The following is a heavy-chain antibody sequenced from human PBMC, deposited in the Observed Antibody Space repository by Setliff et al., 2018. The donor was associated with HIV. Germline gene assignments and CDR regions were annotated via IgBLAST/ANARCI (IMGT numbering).Heavy chain of an antibody. CDR1: GYSINTAYY. Sequence: TLSLTCSVSGYSINTAYYWGWIRQSPGKGLEWIGGFHHSGSTHYNPSLKSRVTISGRTSNNQFSLQLTSVTAADTAVYYCARTREYRFGFGLGQFDPWGQGTLVTVSS. D-gene: IGHD3-16*01. V-gene: IGHV4-38-2*01. CDR2: FHHSGST. J-gene: IGHJ5*01. CDR3: ARTREYRFGFGLGQFDP.